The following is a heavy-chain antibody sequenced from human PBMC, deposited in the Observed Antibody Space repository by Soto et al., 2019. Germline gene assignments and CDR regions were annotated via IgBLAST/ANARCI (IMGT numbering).Heavy chain of an antibody. J-gene: IGHJ4*02. V-gene: IGHV1-18*01. Sequence: ASVKVSCKASVYTFTSYGISWVRQAPGQGLEWMGWISAYNGNTNYAQKLQGRVTMTRDTSISTAYMELSRLRSDDTAVYYCARDASSVGSSWYVYWGQGTLVTVSS. CDR1: VYTFTSYG. D-gene: IGHD6-13*01. CDR3: ARDASSVGSSWYVY. CDR2: ISAYNGNT.